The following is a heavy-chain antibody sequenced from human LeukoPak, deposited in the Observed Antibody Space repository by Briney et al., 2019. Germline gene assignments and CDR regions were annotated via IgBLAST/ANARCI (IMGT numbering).Heavy chain of an antibody. J-gene: IGHJ5*02. Sequence: GGSLRLSCAASGFTFSSYWMSWVRQAPGKGLEWVANIKQDGSEKYYVDSVKGRFTISRDNAKHSLYLQMNSLRAEDTAVYYCARDPRYCSSTSCAGGNWFDPWGQGTLVTVSS. CDR3: ARDPRYCSSTSCAGGNWFDP. CDR1: GFTFSSYW. CDR2: IKQDGSEK. V-gene: IGHV3-7*04. D-gene: IGHD2-2*01.